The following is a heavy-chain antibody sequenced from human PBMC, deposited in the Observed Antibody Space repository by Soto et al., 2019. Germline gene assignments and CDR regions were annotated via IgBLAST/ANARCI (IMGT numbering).Heavy chain of an antibody. V-gene: IGHV1-69*02. CDR1: GGTFSSYT. D-gene: IGHD5-18*01. Sequence: QVQLVQSGAEVKKPGSSVKVSCKASGGTFSSYTISWVRQAPGQGLEWMGRIIPILGIANYAQKFQGRVTMTADKSTGTAYMELSSLRSEDTAVYYCAIVVDTALDYWGQGTLVTVSS. CDR2: IIPILGIA. J-gene: IGHJ4*02. CDR3: AIVVDTALDY.